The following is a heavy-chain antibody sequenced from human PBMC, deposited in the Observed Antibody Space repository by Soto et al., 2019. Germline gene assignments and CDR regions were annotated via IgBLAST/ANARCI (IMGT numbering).Heavy chain of an antibody. CDR1: GGSISSLIYY. CDR3: ARHPFDPPSLIYYMDV. CDR2: IYYSGST. J-gene: IGHJ6*03. V-gene: IGHV4-39*01. Sequence: QLQLQESGPGLVKPSETLSLTCTVSGGSISSLIYYWGWIRQPPGKGLEWIGSIYYSGSTYYNPSLKSRVTISVDTSKNQFSLKLSSVTAADTAVYYCARHPFDPPSLIYYMDVWGKGTTVTVSS. D-gene: IGHD3-10*01.